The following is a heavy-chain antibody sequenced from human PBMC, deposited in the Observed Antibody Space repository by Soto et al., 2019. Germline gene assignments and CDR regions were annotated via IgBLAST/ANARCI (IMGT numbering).Heavy chain of an antibody. CDR1: GYTFTSYG. CDR2: ISAYNGNT. V-gene: IGHV1-18*01. J-gene: IGHJ4*02. CDR3: ARDWGQVSSGRYYDFWSGNPEYYFDY. Sequence: ASVKVSCKASGYTFTSYGISWVRQAPGQGLEWMGWISAYNGNTNYAQKLQGRVTMTTDTSTSTAYMELRSLRSDDTAVYYCARDWGQVSSGRYYDFWSGNPEYYFDYWGQGTLVTVSS. D-gene: IGHD3-3*01.